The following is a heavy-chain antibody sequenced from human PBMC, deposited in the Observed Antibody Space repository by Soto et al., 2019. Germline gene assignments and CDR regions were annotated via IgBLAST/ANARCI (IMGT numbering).Heavy chain of an antibody. Sequence: PVGSLRLSCASSVFSFSNYNMNCVRHSPGKCLEWVSHITDGLTKHYADFVQGRFTISRDNAKNSLYMELTDLRDDDTAVYYCARDTSHGVNIGGLESWGQGTLVNVSS. D-gene: IGHD3-16*01. CDR3: ARDTSHGVNIGGLES. CDR1: VFSFSNYN. CDR2: ITDGLTK. J-gene: IGHJ4*02. V-gene: IGHV3-48*02.